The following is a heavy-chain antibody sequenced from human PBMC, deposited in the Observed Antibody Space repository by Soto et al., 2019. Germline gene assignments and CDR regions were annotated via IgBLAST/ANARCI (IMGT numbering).Heavy chain of an antibody. D-gene: IGHD3-3*01. CDR3: ARENIFGVVREYYFDY. CDR1: GYTFTSYA. CDR2: INAGNGNT. Sequence: ASVKVSCKASGYTFTSYAMHWVRQAPGQRLEWMGWINAGNGNTKYSQKFQDWVTVTRDTSISTVYMELSRLKSDDTAVYYCARENIFGVVREYYFDYWGQGTLVTVSS. J-gene: IGHJ4*02. V-gene: IGHV1-3*01.